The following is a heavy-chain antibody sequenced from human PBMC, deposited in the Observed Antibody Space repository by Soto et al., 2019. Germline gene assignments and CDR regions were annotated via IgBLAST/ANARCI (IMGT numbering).Heavy chain of an antibody. Sequence: QVQLVQSGAEVKKPGSSVKVSCKASGYTFNNYGISWVRQAPGQGLEWMGWIGPYNGNTDHAQNFQGRVTMTTYTSTNTADMELMSLRPDDTALYYCARCYCSVFSCDTCWHFDLWGRGTLGTVSS. D-gene: IGHD2-15*01. CDR2: IGPYNGNT. CDR1: GYTFNNYG. CDR3: ARCYCSVFSCDTCWHFDL. J-gene: IGHJ2*01. V-gene: IGHV1-18*01.